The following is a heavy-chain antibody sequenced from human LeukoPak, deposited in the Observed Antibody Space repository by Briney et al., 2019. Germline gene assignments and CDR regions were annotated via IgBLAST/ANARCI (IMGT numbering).Heavy chain of an antibody. V-gene: IGHV3-33*01. D-gene: IGHD1-20*01. CDR1: GFIFSPYG. CDR2: IWYDASNK. J-gene: IGHJ3*02. CDR3: AGSTITSRGVCPFDI. Sequence: GGSLRLSCAASGFIFSPYGMNWVRQAPGKGLEWVAIIWYDASNKFYADSVQGRFTISRDNSKSTLYLQMNSLRPEDTAVYYCAGSTITSRGVCPFDIWGPGTMVTVSS.